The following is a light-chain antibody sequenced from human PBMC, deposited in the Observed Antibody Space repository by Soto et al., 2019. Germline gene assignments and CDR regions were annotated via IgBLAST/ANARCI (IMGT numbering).Light chain of an antibody. CDR1: QSISNY. J-gene: IGKJ2*01. V-gene: IGKV1-39*01. Sequence: DIQMTQSPSSLSASVGDRVTISCRARQSISNYLNWYQQKPGKAPKLLIYAASSLQGGVPSRFSGSGSGTDFTLTISSLQPEEFTTYYCQQSYSTPYTFAQGTKLEIK. CDR3: QQSYSTPYT. CDR2: AAS.